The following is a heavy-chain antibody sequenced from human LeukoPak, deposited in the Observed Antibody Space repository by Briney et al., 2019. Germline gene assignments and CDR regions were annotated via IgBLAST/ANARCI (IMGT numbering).Heavy chain of an antibody. D-gene: IGHD3-22*01. J-gene: IGHJ4*02. CDR2: ISSSSSYI. CDR3: ARGVPYYYDSSGYSRFDY. Sequence: GGSLRLSCAASGFTFSSYSMNWVRQAPGKGLEWVSSISSSSSYIYYADSVKGRFTISRDNAKNSLYLQMNSLRAEDTAVYYCARGVPYYYDSSGYSRFDYWGQGTWSPSPQ. CDR1: GFTFSSYS. V-gene: IGHV3-21*01.